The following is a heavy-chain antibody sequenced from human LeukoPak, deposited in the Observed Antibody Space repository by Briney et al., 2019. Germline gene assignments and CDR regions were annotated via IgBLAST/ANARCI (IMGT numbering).Heavy chain of an antibody. CDR2: FDPEDGET. J-gene: IGHJ4*02. Sequence: ASVKVSCKVSGYTLTELSMHLVRQAPGKGLEWMGGFDPEDGETIYAQKFQGRVTMTEDTSTDTAYMELSSLRSEDTAVYYCATDLGSKYYYDSSGSGDYWGQGTLVTVSS. CDR3: ATDLGSKYYYDSSGSGDY. V-gene: IGHV1-24*01. CDR1: GYTLTELS. D-gene: IGHD3-22*01.